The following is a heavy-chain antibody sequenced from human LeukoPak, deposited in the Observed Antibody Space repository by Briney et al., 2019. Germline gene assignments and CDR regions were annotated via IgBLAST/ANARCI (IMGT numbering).Heavy chain of an antibody. J-gene: IGHJ3*02. CDR2: INPNSGGT. D-gene: IGHD5-24*01. CDR3: TRVRVVERATIDAFDI. V-gene: IGHV1-2*06. Sequence: GASVKVSCTASGYTFTRYYTHWVRQAPGQGLEWMGRINPNSGGTNSAQKFQGRVTMTRDTSITTAYLEMSRRRSDDTTTHLCTRVRVVERATIDAFDIWGQGTMVTVSS. CDR1: GYTFTRYY.